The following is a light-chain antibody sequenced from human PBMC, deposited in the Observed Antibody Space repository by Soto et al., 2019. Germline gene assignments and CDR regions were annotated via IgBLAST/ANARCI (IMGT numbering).Light chain of an antibody. J-gene: IGLJ2*01. V-gene: IGLV2-8*01. Sequence: QSALTQPPSASGSPGQSVTISCTGTPSDVGASNYVSWYQQHPGKAPKLMISAVSKRPSGVPDRFSGSKSGNTASLTVSGLQAEDEADYYCSASAGTKNMVFGAGTKLTVL. CDR1: PSDVGASNY. CDR3: SASAGTKNMV. CDR2: AVS.